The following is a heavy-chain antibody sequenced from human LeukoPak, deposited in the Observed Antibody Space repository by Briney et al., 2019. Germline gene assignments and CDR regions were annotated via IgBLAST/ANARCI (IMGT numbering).Heavy chain of an antibody. CDR2: INPNSGGT. D-gene: IGHD3-16*02. J-gene: IGHJ5*02. CDR1: GYTFTGYY. CDR3: ARPFGGVIVSEDWFDP. Sequence: ASVKVSCKASGYTFTGYYMHWVRQAPGQGLEWMGRINPNSGGTNYAQKFQGRVTMTRDTSISTAYMVLSRLRSDDTAVYYCARPFGGVIVSEDWFDPWGQGTLVTVSS. V-gene: IGHV1-2*06.